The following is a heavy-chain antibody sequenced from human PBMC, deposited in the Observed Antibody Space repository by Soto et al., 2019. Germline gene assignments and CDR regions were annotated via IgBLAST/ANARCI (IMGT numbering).Heavy chain of an antibody. CDR1: GFSLSNARMG. J-gene: IGHJ2*01. CDR2: IFSNDDK. V-gene: IGHV2-26*01. CDR3: ARTLGYSSSWSTHWYVDL. D-gene: IGHD6-13*01. Sequence: QVTLKESGPVLVKPTETLTLTCTVSGFSLSNARMGVSWIRQPPGKALEWLAHIFSNDDKSYSTSLKSRLTNSKHTSKSQVGLTMTNMDPVDTATYYCARTLGYSSSWSTHWYVDLWGRVTLVTVSS.